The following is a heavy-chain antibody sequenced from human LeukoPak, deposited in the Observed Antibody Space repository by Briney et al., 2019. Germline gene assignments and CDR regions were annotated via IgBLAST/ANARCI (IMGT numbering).Heavy chain of an antibody. V-gene: IGHV4-4*02. CDR1: GGSISSSNW. D-gene: IGHD3-10*01. Sequence: PSGTLSLTCAVSGGSISSSNWWSWVRQPPGQGLAWIGEIYHSGSTNYNPSLKSRVTISADKSKNQFSLKLSSATAADTAVYYCATNSYGSGSYYTPPNLDPESEYYYYGMDVWGKGTTVTVSS. CDR2: IYHSGST. J-gene: IGHJ6*04. CDR3: ATNSYGSGSYYTPPNLDPESEYYYYGMDV.